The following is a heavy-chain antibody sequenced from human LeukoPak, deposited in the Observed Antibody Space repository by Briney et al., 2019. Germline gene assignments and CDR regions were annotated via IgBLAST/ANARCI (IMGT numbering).Heavy chain of an antibody. D-gene: IGHD4-17*01. CDR3: ARGVYGDYDAFDI. Sequence: PGGSLRLSCAASGFTFSSYSMNWVRQAPGKGLEWVSSISGSSSYIYYADSVKGRFTISRDNAKNSLYLQMNSLRAEDTAVYYCARGVYGDYDAFDIWGQGTMVTVSS. CDR2: ISGSSSYI. CDR1: GFTFSSYS. J-gene: IGHJ3*02. V-gene: IGHV3-21*01.